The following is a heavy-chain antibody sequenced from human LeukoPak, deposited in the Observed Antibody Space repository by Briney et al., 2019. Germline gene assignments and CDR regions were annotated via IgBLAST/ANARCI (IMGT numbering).Heavy chain of an antibody. Sequence: SETLSLTCTVSGGSIRSFYWSWIRQPPGKGLQWIGYIFYSGSTNYNPSLKSRVTISVDTSKNQFSLKLSSVTAADTAVYYCARHASGYYFFDYWGQGTLVTVSS. D-gene: IGHD3-3*01. CDR3: ARHASGYYFFDY. CDR2: IFYSGST. CDR1: GGSIRSFY. V-gene: IGHV4-59*08. J-gene: IGHJ4*02.